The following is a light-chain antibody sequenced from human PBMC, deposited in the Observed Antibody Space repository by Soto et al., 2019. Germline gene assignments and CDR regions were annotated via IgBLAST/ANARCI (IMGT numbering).Light chain of an antibody. CDR2: EVS. CDR3: SSYTRNSTLV. Sequence: QSALTQPASVSGSPGQSITIPCTGTSSDVGGYNYVSWFQQHPGKAPKLIIYEVSTRPSGVSNRFSGSKSGNTASLTISGLQAEDEADYYCSSYTRNSTLVFGGGTQLTVL. J-gene: IGLJ2*01. CDR1: SSDVGGYNY. V-gene: IGLV2-14*01.